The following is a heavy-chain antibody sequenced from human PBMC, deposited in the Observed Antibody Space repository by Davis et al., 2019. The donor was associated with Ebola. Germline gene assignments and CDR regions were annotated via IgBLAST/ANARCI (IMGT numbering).Heavy chain of an antibody. Sequence: GESLKISCAASGFTFSSYSMNWVRQAPGKGLEWVSYISSSSSTIDYADSVKGRFTISRDNAKNSLWLQMSSLRAEDTAVYYCARVVDYDFWSGYFRRFSGYNWFDPWGQGTLVTVSS. V-gene: IGHV3-48*04. D-gene: IGHD3-3*01. CDR2: ISSSSSTI. CDR1: GFTFSSYS. J-gene: IGHJ5*02. CDR3: ARVVDYDFWSGYFRRFSGYNWFDP.